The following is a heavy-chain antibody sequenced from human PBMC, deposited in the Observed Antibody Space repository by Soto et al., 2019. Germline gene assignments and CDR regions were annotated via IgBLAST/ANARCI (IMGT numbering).Heavy chain of an antibody. V-gene: IGHV3-23*01. D-gene: IGHD3-10*01. J-gene: IGHJ4*02. CDR3: AKDFYGSGSYYNGPLDY. Sequence: GGSLRLSCAASEFTFSTYAMSWVRQAPGKGLEWVSSISGSGGSTYYADSVKGRFTISRDNSKNTLYLQMNSLRAEDTAVYYCAKDFYGSGSYYNGPLDYWGQGTLVTVSS. CDR1: EFTFSTYA. CDR2: ISGSGGST.